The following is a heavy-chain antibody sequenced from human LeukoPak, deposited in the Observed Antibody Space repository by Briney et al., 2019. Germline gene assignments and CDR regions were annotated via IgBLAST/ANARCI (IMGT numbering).Heavy chain of an antibody. CDR2: ISGSGGST. CDR1: GFTFSSYA. D-gene: IGHD6-13*01. CDR3: ASPSSSWTGYYFDY. J-gene: IGHJ4*02. Sequence: GGSLRLSCAASGFTFSSYAMSWVRQAPGKGLEWVSAISGSGGSTYYADSVKGRFTISRDNAKNSLYLQMNSLRAEDTAVYCCASPSSSWTGYYFDYWGQGTLVTVSS. V-gene: IGHV3-23*01.